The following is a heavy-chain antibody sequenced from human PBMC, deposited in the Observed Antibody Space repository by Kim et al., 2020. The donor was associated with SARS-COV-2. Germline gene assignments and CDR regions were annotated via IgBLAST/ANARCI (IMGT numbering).Heavy chain of an antibody. Sequence: GGSLRLSCAASGFTFSSYGMHWVRQAPGKGLEWVAVISYDGSNKYYADSVKGRFTISRDNSKNTLYLQMNSLRAEDTAVYYCAKGGYYYDSSLVNWGQGTLVTVSS. CDR2: ISYDGSNK. J-gene: IGHJ4*02. CDR1: GFTFSSYG. D-gene: IGHD3-22*01. V-gene: IGHV3-30*18. CDR3: AKGGYYYDSSLVN.